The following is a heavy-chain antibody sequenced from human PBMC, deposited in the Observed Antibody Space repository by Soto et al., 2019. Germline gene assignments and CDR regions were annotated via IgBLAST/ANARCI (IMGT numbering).Heavy chain of an antibody. V-gene: IGHV3-72*01. CDR1: GFTLSDNY. CDR2: TRNKANRYTT. D-gene: IGHD3-10*01. CDR3: VRTSHYGSGTWNFDF. Sequence: EVQLVESGGGLVQPGGSLRLSCAGSGFTLSDNYMDWVRQALGKGLEWVGRTRNKANRYTTEYAASVKGRFTVSRDESMNSLHLQMNSLKTEDTAVYYCVRTSHYGSGTWNFDFWGQGTVVTVSS. J-gene: IGHJ4*02.